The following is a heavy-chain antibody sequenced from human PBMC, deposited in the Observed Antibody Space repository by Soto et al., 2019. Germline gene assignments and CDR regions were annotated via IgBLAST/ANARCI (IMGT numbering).Heavy chain of an antibody. CDR1: GGSFREYY. CDR2: INQSGTT. J-gene: IGHJ6*02. D-gene: IGHD3-10*01. CDR3: ARDIITVIGGEIYYYFGMDV. V-gene: IGHV4-34*01. Sequence: PSETLSLTCAVNGGSFREYYWSWLRQPPGKGLEWIGEINQSGTTHYNPSLKRRTNISIDTSKNQFSLNLTSVTAADTATYYCARDIITVIGGEIYYYFGMDVWGQGTTVTVSS.